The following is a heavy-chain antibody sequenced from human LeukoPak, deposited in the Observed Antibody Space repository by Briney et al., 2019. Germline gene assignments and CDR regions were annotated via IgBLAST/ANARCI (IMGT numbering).Heavy chain of an antibody. CDR2: ISSSGSTI. V-gene: IGHV3-48*03. D-gene: IGHD1-26*01. Sequence: GGSLRLSCAASGFTFSNYEMTWVRQAPGKGLEWVSYISSSGSTIDYADSVKGRFTISRDNAKNSLYLQMNSLRAEDTAVYYCARDKVVGATLFDYWGQGALVTVSS. CDR3: ARDKVVGATLFDY. CDR1: GFTFSNYE. J-gene: IGHJ4*02.